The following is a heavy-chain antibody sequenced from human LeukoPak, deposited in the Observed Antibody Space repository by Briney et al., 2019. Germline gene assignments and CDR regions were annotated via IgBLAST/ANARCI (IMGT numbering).Heavy chain of an antibody. J-gene: IGHJ4*02. V-gene: IGHV1-18*01. CDR3: ARSELGTITAGPFEY. CDR2: ISGHQGNT. CDR1: GYTFTNYG. Sequence: ASVKVSCKASGYTFTNYGITWVRQAPGQGLEWMGWISGHQGNTKYAQNFQGRVTMTIDTSTSTAYMDLRSLRSDDTAIYFCARSELGTITAGPFEYWGQGTLVAVSS. D-gene: IGHD5-12*01.